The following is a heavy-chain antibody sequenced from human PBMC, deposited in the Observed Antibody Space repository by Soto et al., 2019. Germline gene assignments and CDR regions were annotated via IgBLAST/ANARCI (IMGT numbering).Heavy chain of an antibody. V-gene: IGHV4-30-4*01. D-gene: IGHD6-13*01. Sequence: LSLTCTVSGGSISSGDYYWSWIRQPPGKGLEWIGYIYYSGSTYYNPSLKSRVTISVDTSKNQFSLKLSSVTAADTAVYYCARDGNGFAEAGVYGTDVWCQGTTVNVFS. J-gene: IGHJ6*02. CDR3: ARDGNGFAEAGVYGTDV. CDR2: IYYSGST. CDR1: GGSISSGDYY.